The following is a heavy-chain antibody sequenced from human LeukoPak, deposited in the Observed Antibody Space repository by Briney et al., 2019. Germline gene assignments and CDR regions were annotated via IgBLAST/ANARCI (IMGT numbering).Heavy chain of an antibody. J-gene: IGHJ4*02. Sequence: ASVKVSCKASGYTFTGYYMHWVRQAPGQGLEWMGWINPNSGGTNYAQKFQGRVTMTRDTSISTAYMELSRLRSDDTAVYYCARGVYGSGSYYFDYRGQGTLVTVSS. CDR1: GYTFTGYY. V-gene: IGHV1-2*02. D-gene: IGHD3-10*01. CDR2: INPNSGGT. CDR3: ARGVYGSGSYYFDY.